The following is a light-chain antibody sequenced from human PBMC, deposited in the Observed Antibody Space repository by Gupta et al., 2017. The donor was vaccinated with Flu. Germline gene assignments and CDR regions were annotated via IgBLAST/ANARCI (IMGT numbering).Light chain of an antibody. CDR3: QQSYSTPRKT. V-gene: IGKV1-39*01. J-gene: IGKJ2*01. CDR2: DAS. CDR1: QSISSY. Sequence: IQMAQSPSSLSAAVGDRVTITCRASQSISSYLNWYQQKPWKAPKLLIYDASSLQSGVPSRFSGSGSGTDFTLTISSLQPEDFATYYCQQSYSTPRKTFGQGTKLEIK.